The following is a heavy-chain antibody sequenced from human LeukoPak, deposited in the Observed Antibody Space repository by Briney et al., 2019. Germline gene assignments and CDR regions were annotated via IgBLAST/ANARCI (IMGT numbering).Heavy chain of an antibody. CDR3: ARGDYYDSSGYYYSLIYYYYGMDV. Sequence: ASVKVSCKASGYTFTGYYMHWVRQAPRQGLEWMGWINPNSGGTNYAQKFQGRVTMTRDTSISTAYMELSRLRSDDTAVYYCARGDYYDSSGYYYSLIYYYYGMDVWGQGTTVTVSS. D-gene: IGHD3-22*01. CDR2: INPNSGGT. CDR1: GYTFTGYY. V-gene: IGHV1-2*02. J-gene: IGHJ6*02.